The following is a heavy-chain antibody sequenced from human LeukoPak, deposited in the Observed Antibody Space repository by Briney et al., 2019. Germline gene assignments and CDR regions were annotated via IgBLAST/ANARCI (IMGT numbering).Heavy chain of an antibody. J-gene: IGHJ4*02. CDR3: TRDGEGASHY. CDR1: GFIFSNYW. D-gene: IGHD3-10*01. Sequence: GGSLRLSCVGSGFIFSNYWMGWIRQAPGKGLEWVANTKPDEREKYYVVSVKGRFTISRDNAKNSLYLQMNSLRVDDTAVYYCTRDGEGASHYWGQGTLVTASS. CDR2: TKPDEREK. V-gene: IGHV3-7*03.